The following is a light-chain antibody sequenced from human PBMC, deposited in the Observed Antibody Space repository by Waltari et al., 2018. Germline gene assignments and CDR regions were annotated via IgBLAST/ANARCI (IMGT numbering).Light chain of an antibody. CDR1: QSVSSNY. Sequence: ESVLTQSPGTLSLSPGEIATLSCRASQSVSSNYLAWYQQRPGQAPRLLFFGASSRATGVPDRCSGSVSGTDFTLTISRLEPEDFAVYFCQQYGGSPTYTFGQGTKLEIK. V-gene: IGKV3-20*01. J-gene: IGKJ2*01. CDR3: QQYGGSPTYT. CDR2: GAS.